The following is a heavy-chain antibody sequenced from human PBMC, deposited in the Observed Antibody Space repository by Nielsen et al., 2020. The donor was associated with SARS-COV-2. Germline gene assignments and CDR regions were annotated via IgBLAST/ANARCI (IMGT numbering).Heavy chain of an antibody. Sequence: SVKVSCKASGGTFSSYAISWVRQAPGQGLEWMGGIIPIFGTANYAQKLQGRVTMTTDTSTTTAYMELRSLRSDDTAVYYCARVEQLYDYFDYWGQGTLVTVSS. V-gene: IGHV1-69*05. CDR2: IIPIFGTA. D-gene: IGHD5/OR15-5a*01. J-gene: IGHJ4*02. CDR1: GGTFSSYA. CDR3: ARVEQLYDYFDY.